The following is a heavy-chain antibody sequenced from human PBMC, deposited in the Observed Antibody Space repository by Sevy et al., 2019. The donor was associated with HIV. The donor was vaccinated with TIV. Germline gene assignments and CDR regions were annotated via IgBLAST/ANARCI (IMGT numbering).Heavy chain of an antibody. CDR1: GYTFTSYA. D-gene: IGHD6-19*01. Sequence: ASVKVSCKASGYTFTSYAMHWVRQAPGQRLEWMGWINAGNGNTKYSQKFQGRVTITRDTSASTAYMELSSLRSEDTAVYYCVRPGIAVAGTDYYYYMDVWGKGTTVTVSS. V-gene: IGHV1-3*01. CDR3: VRPGIAVAGTDYYYYMDV. J-gene: IGHJ6*03. CDR2: INAGNGNT.